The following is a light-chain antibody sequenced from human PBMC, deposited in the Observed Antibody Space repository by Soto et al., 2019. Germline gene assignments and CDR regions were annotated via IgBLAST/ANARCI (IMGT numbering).Light chain of an antibody. CDR3: QQYNNWIT. J-gene: IGKJ5*01. Sequence: EIVLTQSPATLPLSPGERATLSCRASQSVSSNYLAWYQQKPGQAPRLLIYGASSRATGIPDRFSGSWSGTEFTLTISSLQSEDFAVYYCQQYNNWITFGQGTRLEIK. CDR2: GAS. CDR1: QSVSSN. V-gene: IGKV3D-15*01.